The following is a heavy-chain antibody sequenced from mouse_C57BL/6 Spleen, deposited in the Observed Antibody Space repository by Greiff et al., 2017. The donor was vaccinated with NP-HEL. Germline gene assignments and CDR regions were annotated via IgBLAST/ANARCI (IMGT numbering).Heavy chain of an antibody. CDR2: FYPGSGSI. V-gene: IGHV1-62-2*01. D-gene: IGHD2-3*01. CDR1: GYTFTEYT. CDR3: ARHESHDGYVAMDD. Sequence: QVQLKESGAELVKPGASVKLSCKASGYTFTEYTIHWVKQRSGQGLEWIGWFYPGSGSITYTEKFKDKATLSADKSSSTVYMELSRLTSEVSTVYFWARHESHDGYVAMDDWGQGTSVTVSS. J-gene: IGHJ4*01.